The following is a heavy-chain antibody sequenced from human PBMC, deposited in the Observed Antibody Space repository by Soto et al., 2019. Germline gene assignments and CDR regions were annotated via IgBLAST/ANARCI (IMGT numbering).Heavy chain of an antibody. CDR2: INPNSGGT. CDR3: VSYCGGDCYYGIMHAFDI. CDR1: GYTFTGYY. J-gene: IGHJ3*02. Sequence: ASVKVSCKASGYTFTGYYMHWVRQAPGQGLEWMGWINPNSGGTNYAQKFQGRVTMTRDTSISTAYMELSRLRSDDTAVYYCVSYCGGDCYYGIMHAFDIWGQGTMVTASS. V-gene: IGHV1-2*02. D-gene: IGHD2-21*02.